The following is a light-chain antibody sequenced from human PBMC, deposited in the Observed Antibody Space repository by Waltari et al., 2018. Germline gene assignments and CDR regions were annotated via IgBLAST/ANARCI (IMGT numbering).Light chain of an antibody. V-gene: IGKV3-20*01. J-gene: IGKJ4*01. CDR2: GAS. CDR1: PSVSSSY. Sequence: EIVLTQSPGTLSLSPGERATLSCRASPSVSSSYLAWYQQKPGQAPRLLIYGASSRATVIPDRFSGSGSGTDFTLTISRLEPEDFAVYYCQQYGSSPLTFGGGTKVEIK. CDR3: QQYGSSPLT.